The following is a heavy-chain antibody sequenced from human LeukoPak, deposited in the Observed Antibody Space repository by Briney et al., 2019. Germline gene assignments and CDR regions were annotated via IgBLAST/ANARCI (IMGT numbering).Heavy chain of an antibody. J-gene: IGHJ4*02. D-gene: IGHD1-1*01. Sequence: ASVKVSCKTSGYTFIFNDINWVRQAPGQGLEWMGWMNADSGDTGYAQKFQGRVTMTRNTSISTAYMELSSLTSDDTAVYYCARGNWNEIGVDSWGQGTLITVSS. CDR1: GYTFIFND. CDR3: ARGNWNEIGVDS. V-gene: IGHV1-8*01. CDR2: MNADSGDT.